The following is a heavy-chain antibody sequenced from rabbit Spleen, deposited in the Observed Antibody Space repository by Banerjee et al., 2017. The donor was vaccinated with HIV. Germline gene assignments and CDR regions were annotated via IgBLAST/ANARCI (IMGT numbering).Heavy chain of an antibody. CDR1: GFDFSSYG. J-gene: IGHJ4*01. Sequence: QEQLVESGGGLVQPGGSLKLSCKASGFDFSSYGVSWVRQAPGKGLEWIACIYISGGSTYYASWAKGRFTISKTSSTTVTLQMTSLTAADTATYFCARDLDSVVGWNFNLWGQGTLVTVS. V-gene: IGHV1S45*01. D-gene: IGHD1-1*01. CDR2: IYISGGST. CDR3: ARDLDSVVGWNFNL.